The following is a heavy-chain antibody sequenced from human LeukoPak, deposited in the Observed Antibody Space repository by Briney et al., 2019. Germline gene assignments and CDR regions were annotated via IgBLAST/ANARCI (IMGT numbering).Heavy chain of an antibody. CDR2: ISGSGGST. CDR3: ARDGYQVPTTFGTFDP. V-gene: IGHV3-23*01. J-gene: IGHJ5*02. Sequence: SGGSLRLSCAASGFTFSSYAMSWVRQAPGKGLEWVSAISGSGGSTYYADSVKGRFTISRDNSKNTLYLQMNTLRAEDTAVYYCARDGYQVPTTFGTFDPWGQGTLVTVSS. D-gene: IGHD3-3*01. CDR1: GFTFSSYA.